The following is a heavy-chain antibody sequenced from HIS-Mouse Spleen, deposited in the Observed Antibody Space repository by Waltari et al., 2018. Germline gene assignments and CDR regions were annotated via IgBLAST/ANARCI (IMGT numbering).Heavy chain of an antibody. CDR2: IYYSGST. CDR3: AREIPYSSSWYDWYFDL. J-gene: IGHJ2*01. D-gene: IGHD6-13*01. Sequence: QLQLQESGPGLVKPSETLSLTCPVSGGHISSSIYYRRWIRQPPGKGLEWIGSIYYSGSTYYNPSLKSRVTISVDTSKNQFSLKLSSVTAADTAVYYCAREIPYSSSWYDWYFDLWGRGTLVTVSS. CDR1: GGHISSSIYY. V-gene: IGHV4-39*07.